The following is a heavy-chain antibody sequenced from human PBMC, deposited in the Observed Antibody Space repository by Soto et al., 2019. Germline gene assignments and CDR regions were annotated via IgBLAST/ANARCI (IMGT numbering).Heavy chain of an antibody. Sequence: QVQLQQWGAGLLKPSETLSLTCVVSGGSLSDYFWSWIRQPPGMALEWIGEINHLGSINYNPSLKRPITISVDTSKNQFSLTLNSVPAADTATYYCARGGISHWAYFYYMDVWDRGTTVTVSS. CDR1: GGSLSDYF. CDR3: ARGGISHWAYFYYMDV. CDR2: INHLGSI. J-gene: IGHJ6*03. V-gene: IGHV4-34*01. D-gene: IGHD2-21*01.